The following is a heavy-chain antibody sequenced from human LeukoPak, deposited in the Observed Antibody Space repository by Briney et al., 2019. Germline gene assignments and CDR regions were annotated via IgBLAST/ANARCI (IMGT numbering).Heavy chain of an antibody. Sequence: GESLKISCKGSGYSFTSYWIGWVRQMPGKGLEWMGIIYPGDSDTRYSPSFQGQVTISADKSISTAYLQWSSLKASGTAMYYCARQPGLYDSSGYYSTPYYFDYWGQGTLVTVSS. CDR3: ARQPGLYDSSGYYSTPYYFDY. CDR2: IYPGDSDT. V-gene: IGHV5-51*01. J-gene: IGHJ4*02. CDR1: GYSFTSYW. D-gene: IGHD3-22*01.